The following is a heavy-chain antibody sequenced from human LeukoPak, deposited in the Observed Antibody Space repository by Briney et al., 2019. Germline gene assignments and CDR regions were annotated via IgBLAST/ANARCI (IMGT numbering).Heavy chain of an antibody. CDR2: INSKTYGGTT. Sequence: VGRINSKTYGGTTYYAAPVKGRFPISRDDSRNTQYLQMNGLKTEDTAVYYCTTGSGAMTIGHWGQGTLVTVSS. V-gene: IGHV3-15*01. J-gene: IGHJ4*02. CDR3: TTGSGAMTIGH. D-gene: IGHD4/OR15-4a*01.